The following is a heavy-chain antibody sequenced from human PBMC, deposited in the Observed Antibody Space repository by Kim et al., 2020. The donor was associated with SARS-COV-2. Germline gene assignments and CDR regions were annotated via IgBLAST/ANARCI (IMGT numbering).Heavy chain of an antibody. J-gene: IGHJ6*02. D-gene: IGHD2-21*02. CDR2: IYYSGST. Sequence: PSETLSLTCTVSGGSISGGGYYWTWIRQHPGKGLEWIGYIYYSGSTYYNPSLKSRVTISVDTSKNQFSLKLSSVTAADTAVYYCARDYCAGDCVGLDVWGQGTTVIVSS. CDR3: ARDYCAGDCVGLDV. CDR1: GGSISGGGYY. V-gene: IGHV4-31*03.